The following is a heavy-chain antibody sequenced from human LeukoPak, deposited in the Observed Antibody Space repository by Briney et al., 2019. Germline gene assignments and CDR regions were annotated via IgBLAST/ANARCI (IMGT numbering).Heavy chain of an antibody. D-gene: IGHD4-17*01. CDR1: GFTVSSNY. CDR3: ARDRDYGEAFDS. Sequence: GGSLRLSCAASGFTVSSNYMSWVRQAPGKGLEWVSVIYSGGSTYYADSVKGRFTISRDNSKNTLYLQMTSLRAEDTAVYYCARDRDYGEAFDSWGQGTLVTVSS. V-gene: IGHV3-53*01. J-gene: IGHJ4*02. CDR2: IYSGGST.